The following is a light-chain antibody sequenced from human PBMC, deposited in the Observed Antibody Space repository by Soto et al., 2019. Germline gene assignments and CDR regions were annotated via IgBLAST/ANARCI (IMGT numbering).Light chain of an antibody. CDR3: TSYASGSSHVV. V-gene: IGLV2-14*01. J-gene: IGLJ2*01. Sequence: QSALTQPASVSGSPGQSITLSCTGTSSDIGGYDYVSWYQRHPGKAPKLIIYDVNNRPSGVSNRFSGSKSGNTASLTISGLQAEYEAEYYCTSYASGSSHVVFGGGTKLTVL. CDR2: DVN. CDR1: SSDIGGYDY.